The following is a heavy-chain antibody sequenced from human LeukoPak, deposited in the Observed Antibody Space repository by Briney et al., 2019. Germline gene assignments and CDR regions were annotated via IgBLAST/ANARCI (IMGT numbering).Heavy chain of an antibody. CDR3: ASRYCSTPAFPYVGVFDY. Sequence: GGSLRLSCAASGFSLSAFWMTWVRQAPGKGLEWVANINRDGSQKNHVDSVEGRFTISRDNAKNTLYLQMNSLTAEDTAVYYCASRYCSTPAFPYVGVFDYWGQGALVTVSS. V-gene: IGHV3-7*01. CDR2: INRDGSQK. J-gene: IGHJ4*02. CDR1: GFSLSAFW. D-gene: IGHD2-2*01.